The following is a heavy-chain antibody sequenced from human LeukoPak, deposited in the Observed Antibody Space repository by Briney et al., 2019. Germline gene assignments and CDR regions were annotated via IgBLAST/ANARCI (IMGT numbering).Heavy chain of an antibody. J-gene: IGHJ4*02. D-gene: IGHD6-19*01. CDR2: IVPILGTA. CDR1: GGTFRTYA. CDR3: ARVPQGSSWPYYFDY. Sequence: ASVKVSCMASGGTFRTYAISWVRQAPGQGLEWVGRIVPILGTANYAQNFQGRVTITADRSTTTAYLELSSLRSEDTAGYYCARVPQGSSWPYYFDYWGQGTLVTVSS. V-gene: IGHV1-69*04.